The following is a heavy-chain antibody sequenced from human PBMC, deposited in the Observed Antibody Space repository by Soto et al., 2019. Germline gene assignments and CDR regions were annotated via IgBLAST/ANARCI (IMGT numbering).Heavy chain of an antibody. CDR2: INAGNGNT. CDR1: GYTFTSYA. CDR3: ARDRVGLYSSGWYAADY. D-gene: IGHD6-19*01. V-gene: IGHV1-3*01. Sequence: QVQLVQSGAEVKKPGASLKVSCKASGYTFTSYAMHWVRQAPGQRLEWMGWINAGNGNTKYSQKFQGRVTITRDTSASTDYMELSSLRSEDTAVYYCARDRVGLYSSGWYAADYWGQGTLVTVSS. J-gene: IGHJ4*02.